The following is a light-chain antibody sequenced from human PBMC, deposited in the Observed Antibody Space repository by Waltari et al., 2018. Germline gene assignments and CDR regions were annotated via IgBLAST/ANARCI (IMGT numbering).Light chain of an antibody. V-gene: IGLV2-14*03. CDR1: SSDVGTYDY. CDR2: DVT. CDR3: SSYTTSSTVYV. J-gene: IGLJ1*01. Sequence: QSALTQPASVSGSPGQSITISCTGTSSDVGTYDYVSWYQQHPGKAPKLMIYDVTKRPSGIAIRFPGSKSGNTASLTISWLQAEDEADYYCSSYTTSSTVYVFGTGTKVTVL.